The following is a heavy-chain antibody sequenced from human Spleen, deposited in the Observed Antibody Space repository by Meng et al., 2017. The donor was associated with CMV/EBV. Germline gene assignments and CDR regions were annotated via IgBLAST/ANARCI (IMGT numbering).Heavy chain of an antibody. J-gene: IGHJ4*02. CDR3: ASLPHTMVRGVHLDY. CDR1: GGSISSSSYY. V-gene: IGHV4-39*07. CDR2: IYYSGST. Sequence: SETLSLTCTVSGGSISSSSYYWGWIRQPPGKGLEWIGSIYYSGSTYYNPSLKSRVTISVDTSKNQFSLKLSSVTAADTAVYYCASLPHTMVRGVHLDYWGQGTLVTVSS. D-gene: IGHD3-10*01.